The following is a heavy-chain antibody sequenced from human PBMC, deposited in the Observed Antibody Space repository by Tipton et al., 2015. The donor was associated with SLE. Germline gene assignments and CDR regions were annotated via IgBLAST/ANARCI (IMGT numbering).Heavy chain of an antibody. V-gene: IGHV1-69*01. CDR1: GGTFSSYA. CDR3: ASYDSSGPTGAFDI. J-gene: IGHJ3*02. D-gene: IGHD3-22*01. CDR2: IIPIFGTA. Sequence: QSGPEVKKPGSSVKVSCKASGGTFSSYAISWVRQAPGQGLEWMGGIIPIFGTANYAQKLQGRVTITADESTSTAYMELSSLRSEDTAVYYCASYDSSGPTGAFDIWGQGTMVTVSS.